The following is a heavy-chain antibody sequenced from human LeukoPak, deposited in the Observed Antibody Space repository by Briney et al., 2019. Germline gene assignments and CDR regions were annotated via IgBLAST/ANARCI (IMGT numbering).Heavy chain of an antibody. D-gene: IGHD3-10*01. J-gene: IGHJ4*02. CDR2: ISAYNGNT. Sequence: ASVKVSCKASGYTFTDYYMHWVRQAPGQGLEWMGWISAYNGNTNYAQKLQGRVTMTTDTSTSTAYMELRSLRSDDTAVYYCARNRWFGELSHFDYWGQGTLVTVSS. V-gene: IGHV1-18*04. CDR1: GYTFTDYY. CDR3: ARNRWFGELSHFDY.